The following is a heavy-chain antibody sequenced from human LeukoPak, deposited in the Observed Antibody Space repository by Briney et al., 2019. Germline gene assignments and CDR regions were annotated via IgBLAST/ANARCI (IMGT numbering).Heavy chain of an antibody. V-gene: IGHV3-30*02. Sequence: GGSLRLSCAASGFTFSSYGMHWVRQAPGKGLEWVAFIRYDGSNKYYADSVKGRFTISRDNSKNTLYLQMNSLRAEDTAVYYCAKKSITAARLRTISDHWGQGTLVTVSS. D-gene: IGHD6-13*01. CDR2: IRYDGSNK. CDR3: AKKSITAARLRTISDH. J-gene: IGHJ4*02. CDR1: GFTFSSYG.